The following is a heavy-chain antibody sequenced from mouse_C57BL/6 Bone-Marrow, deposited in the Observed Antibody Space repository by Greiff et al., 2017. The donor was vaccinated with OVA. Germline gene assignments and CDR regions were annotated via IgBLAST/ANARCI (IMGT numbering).Heavy chain of an antibody. J-gene: IGHJ1*03. CDR1: GYTFTSYG. CDR3: AREQFITTVEYFDV. D-gene: IGHD1-1*01. CDR2: IYPRSGNT. V-gene: IGHV1-81*01. Sequence: VQLQQSGAELARPGASVKLSCKASGYTFTSYGISWVKQRTGPGLEWIGEIYPRSGNTYYNEKFKGKATLTADKSSSTAYMELRSLTSEDSAVYFCAREQFITTVEYFDVWGTGTTVTVSS.